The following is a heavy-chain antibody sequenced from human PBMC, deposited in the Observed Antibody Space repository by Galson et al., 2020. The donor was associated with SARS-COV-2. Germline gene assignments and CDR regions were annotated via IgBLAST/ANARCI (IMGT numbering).Heavy chain of an antibody. J-gene: IGHJ5*02. V-gene: IGHV4-39*07. CDR3: ARGVEWFDP. CDR1: GGSISSSSYY. D-gene: IGHD2-15*01. CDR2: IYYSGST. Sequence: SEPLSLTCTVSGGSISSSSYYWGWIRQPPGKGLEWTGSIYYSGSTYYNPSLKSRVTISVDTSKNQFSLKPSSVTAADTAVYYCARGVEWFDPWGQGTLVTVSS.